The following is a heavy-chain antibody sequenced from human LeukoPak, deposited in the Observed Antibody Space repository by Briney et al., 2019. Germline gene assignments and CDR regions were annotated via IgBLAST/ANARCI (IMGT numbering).Heavy chain of an antibody. V-gene: IGHV4-38-2*01. CDR2: IYHSGST. Sequence: PSETLSLTCAVSGYSISSGYYWGWIRQPPGKGLEWIGSIYHSGSTYYNPSLKSRVTISVDTSKNQFSLNLNSVTAADTAVYYCARASGHNWFDSWGQGILVTVSS. J-gene: IGHJ5*01. CDR3: ARASGHNWFDS. CDR1: GYSISSGYY.